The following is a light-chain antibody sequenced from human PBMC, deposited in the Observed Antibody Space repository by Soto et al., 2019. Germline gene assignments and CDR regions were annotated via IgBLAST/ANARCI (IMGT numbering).Light chain of an antibody. Sequence: DFVMTQSPLSLPVTLGQPASISCRPSQSLVYSNGHTYLNWFHQRPGQSPRLLIYLVSKRDSGVPDRFSGSGSGTDFTLEISRVEAEDVGMYYCMQGTHWPFSFGPGTRLDLK. V-gene: IGKV2-30*01. J-gene: IGKJ3*01. CDR1: QSLVYSNGHTY. CDR3: MQGTHWPFS. CDR2: LVS.